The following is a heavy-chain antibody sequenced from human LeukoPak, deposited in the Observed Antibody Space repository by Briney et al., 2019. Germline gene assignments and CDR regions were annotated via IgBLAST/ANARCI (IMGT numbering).Heavy chain of an antibody. J-gene: IGHJ4*02. CDR2: IYYSGST. V-gene: IGHV4-59*01. D-gene: IGHD5-18*01. CDR3: ARDRSPAPGRSYGRGHFDY. CDR1: GGSISNYY. Sequence: SETLSLTCTVSGGSISNYYWSWIRQPPGKGLEWIGYIYYSGSTNYNPSLKSRVTISVDTSKNQFSLKLSSVTAADTAVYYCARDRSPAPGRSYGRGHFDYWGQGTLVTVSS.